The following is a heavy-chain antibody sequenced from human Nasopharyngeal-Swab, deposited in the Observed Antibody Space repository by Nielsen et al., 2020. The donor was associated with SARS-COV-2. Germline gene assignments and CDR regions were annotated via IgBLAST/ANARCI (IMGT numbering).Heavy chain of an antibody. V-gene: IGHV3-33*06. D-gene: IGHD6-19*01. CDR2: IWFDGSKK. CDR3: AKDFSTGASGCLFD. CDR1: GFTFSNYG. Sequence: SLKISSAASGFTFSNYGMHWVRQAPGKGLEWVTVIWFDGSKKYYADSVKGRFTVSRDNSKNTLYLQMSSLRAEDTAVYHCAKDFSTGASGCLFDWGQGTLVTVSS. J-gene: IGHJ4*02.